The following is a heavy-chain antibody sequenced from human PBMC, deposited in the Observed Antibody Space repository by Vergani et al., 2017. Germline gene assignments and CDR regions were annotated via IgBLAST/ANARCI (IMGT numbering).Heavy chain of an antibody. CDR1: GGSFSGYY. Sequence: QVQLQQWGAGLLKPSETLSLTCAVSGGSFSGYYWSWIRQPPGKGLEWIGEINHSGSTNYNPYLKIRVTISVDTSKNQFSLKLSSVTAADTAVYYCANDCSSTSCYPVWGQGTLVTVSS. V-gene: IGHV4-34*01. CDR2: INHSGST. J-gene: IGHJ4*02. D-gene: IGHD2-2*01. CDR3: ANDCSSTSCYPV.